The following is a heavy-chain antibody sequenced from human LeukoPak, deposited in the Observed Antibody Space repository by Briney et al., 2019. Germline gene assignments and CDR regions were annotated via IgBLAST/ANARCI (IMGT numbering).Heavy chain of an antibody. Sequence: SETLSLTCTVSGGSISSSSYYWGWIRQPPGKGLEWIGSIYYSGSTYYNPSLKSRVTISVDTSKNQFSLKLSSVTAADTAVYYCASVWNYGPTIYYYYGMDVWGQGTAVTVSS. CDR3: ASVWNYGPTIYYYYGMDV. J-gene: IGHJ6*02. CDR1: GGSISSSSYY. D-gene: IGHD1-7*01. V-gene: IGHV4-39*01. CDR2: IYYSGST.